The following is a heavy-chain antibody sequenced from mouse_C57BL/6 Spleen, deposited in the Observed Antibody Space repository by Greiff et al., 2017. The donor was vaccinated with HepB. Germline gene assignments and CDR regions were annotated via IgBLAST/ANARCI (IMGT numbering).Heavy chain of an antibody. Sequence: EVKLVESEGGLVQPGSSMKLSCTASGFTFSDYYMAWVRQVPEKGLEWVANINYDGSSTYYLDSLKSRFIISRDNAKNILYLQMSSLKSEDTATYYCARDRIWGLDYGSLYWYFDVWGTGTTVTVSS. V-gene: IGHV5-16*01. CDR2: INYDGSST. CDR3: ARDRIWGLDYGSLYWYFDV. D-gene: IGHD1-1*01. CDR1: GFTFSDYY. J-gene: IGHJ1*03.